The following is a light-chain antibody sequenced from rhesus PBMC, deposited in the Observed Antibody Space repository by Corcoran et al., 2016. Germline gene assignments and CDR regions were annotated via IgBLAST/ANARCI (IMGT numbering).Light chain of an antibody. J-gene: IGKJ4*01. CDR1: QSLWDSEDGNTY. CDR2: EVS. Sequence: DIVMTQTPLSLPVTPGEPASISCRSSQSLWDSEDGNTYLDWYLQKPGQSPPLLFYEVSNRASGVPDRCSGSGSDTDFTLKISRLEAEDVGVYYCMQALEFPLTFGGGTKVEIK. CDR3: MQALEFPLT. V-gene: IGKV2-104*02.